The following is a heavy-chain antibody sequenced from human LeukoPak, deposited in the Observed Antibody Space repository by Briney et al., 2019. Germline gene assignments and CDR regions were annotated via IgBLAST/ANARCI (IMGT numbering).Heavy chain of an antibody. Sequence: GGSLRLSCAASGFTFSSYAMHWVRQAPGKGLEWVAVISYDGSNKYYADSVKGRFTISRDNSKNTLYLQMNSLRAEDTAVYYCASIETFQLWRNEDYWGQGTPVTVSS. CDR3: ASIETFQLWRNEDY. D-gene: IGHD5-18*01. CDR1: GFTFSSYA. V-gene: IGHV3-30*04. CDR2: ISYDGSNK. J-gene: IGHJ4*02.